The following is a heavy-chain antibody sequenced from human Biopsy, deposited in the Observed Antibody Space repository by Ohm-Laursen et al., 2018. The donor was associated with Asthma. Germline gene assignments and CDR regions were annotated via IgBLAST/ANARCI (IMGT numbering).Heavy chain of an antibody. CDR3: AKRRGYSDLTDFDH. Sequence: SLRLSCAASGFVFRSHAMHWVRQAPGKGLEWVAVVSYDGGVAHYADSMKGRFTISRDNAKSTLYLQMNRLRTDDTAVYYCAKRRGYSDLTDFDHWGQGTLVHVSS. D-gene: IGHD3-3*01. CDR1: GFVFRSHA. J-gene: IGHJ4*02. V-gene: IGHV3-30*18. CDR2: VSYDGGVA.